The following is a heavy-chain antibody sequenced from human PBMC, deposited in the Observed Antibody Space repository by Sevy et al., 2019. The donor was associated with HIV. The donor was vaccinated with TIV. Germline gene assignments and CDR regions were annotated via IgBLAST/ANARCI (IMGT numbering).Heavy chain of an antibody. CDR1: GFTFSSYS. CDR3: ARDRLLYDFDY. D-gene: IGHD2-8*01. V-gene: IGHV3-21*01. Sequence: GGSLRLSCAASGFTFSSYSMNWVRQAPGKGLEWVSSISSSSSYIYYADSVKGRFTISRDNAKNSLYLQMNSLRAEDTVVYYCARDRLLYDFDYWGQGTLVTVSS. CDR2: ISSSSSYI. J-gene: IGHJ4*02.